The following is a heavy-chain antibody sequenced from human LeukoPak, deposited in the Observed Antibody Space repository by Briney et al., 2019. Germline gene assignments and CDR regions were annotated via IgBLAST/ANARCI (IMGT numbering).Heavy chain of an antibody. D-gene: IGHD6-6*01. CDR1: GYTFTGYY. J-gene: IGHJ5*02. Sequence: ASVKVSCKASGYTFTGYYMHWVQQPPGQGLDWMGRINPNSGGTNYAQKFQGRVTITPDTSIRTAYMELRSLRSDDTAGYYCARYSSSSSSFDRWGQGTLVTVSS. CDR2: INPNSGGT. CDR3: ARYSSSSSSFDR. V-gene: IGHV1-2*06.